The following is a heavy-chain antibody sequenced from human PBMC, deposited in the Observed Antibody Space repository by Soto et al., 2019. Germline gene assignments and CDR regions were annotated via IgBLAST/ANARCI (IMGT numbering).Heavy chain of an antibody. CDR2: IYNSGRGST. CDR1: GSSMTTYY. J-gene: IGHJ4*02. V-gene: IGHV4-59*01. D-gene: IGHD2-15*01. CDR3: ARGYCSGGSCYRFNFDY. Sequence: PSETLSLTCSVSGSSMTTYYWHWIRQAPGKGLEWIGFIYNSGRGSTGSNPSLSSRVTFSIETSKNQFSLKLDSVTAADTAVYYCARGYCSGGSCYRFNFDYWGQGTLVTVSS.